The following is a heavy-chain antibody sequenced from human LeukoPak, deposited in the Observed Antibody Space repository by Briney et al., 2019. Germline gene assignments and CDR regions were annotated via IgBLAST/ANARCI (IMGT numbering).Heavy chain of an antibody. CDR1: GGTFSSYA. Sequence: ASVKVSCKASGGTFSSYAISWVRQAPGQGLEWMGGIIPIFGTANYAQKFQDRVTMTRNTSISTAYMELSSPRSDDTAVYYCARGPPNWGYDYWGPGTLVTVSS. D-gene: IGHD7-27*01. CDR3: ARGPPNWGYDY. J-gene: IGHJ4*02. V-gene: IGHV1-69*05. CDR2: IIPIFGTA.